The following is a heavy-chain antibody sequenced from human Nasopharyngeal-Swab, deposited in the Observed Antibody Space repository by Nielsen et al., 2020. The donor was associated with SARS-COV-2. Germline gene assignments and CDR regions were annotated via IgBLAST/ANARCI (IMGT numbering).Heavy chain of an antibody. V-gene: IGHV2-70*04. CDR2: IDWDDDK. D-gene: IGHD6-19*01. CDR3: ARTSTLTTYSSGWNDAFDI. J-gene: IGHJ3*02. Sequence: RQAAGTALEWLARIDWDDDKFYSTSLKTRLTISKDTSKNQVVLTMTNMDPVDTATYYCARTSTLTTYSSGWNDAFDIWGQGTMVTVSS.